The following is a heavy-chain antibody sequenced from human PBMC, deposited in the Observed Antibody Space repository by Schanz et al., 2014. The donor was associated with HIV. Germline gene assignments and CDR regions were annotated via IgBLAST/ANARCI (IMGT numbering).Heavy chain of an antibody. J-gene: IGHJ6*02. V-gene: IGHV3-33*01. D-gene: IGHD3-3*01. CDR2: IWYDGSNK. Sequence: QVHLVESGGGVVQPGRSLRLSCTASGFTFSNYGMHWVRQAPGKGLEWVAAIWYDGSNKFYADSVKGRFTISRDNSNNTLYLQMNSLRAEDTAVYFCTRGRFLERGGMDVWGQGTAVTVSS. CDR3: TRGRFLERGGMDV. CDR1: GFTFSNYG.